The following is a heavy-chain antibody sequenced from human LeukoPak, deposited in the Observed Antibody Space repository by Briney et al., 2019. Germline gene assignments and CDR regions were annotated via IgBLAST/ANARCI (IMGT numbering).Heavy chain of an antibody. D-gene: IGHD6-13*01. V-gene: IGHV3-30*03. CDR2: ISYDGSNK. Sequence: GRSLRLSCAASGFTFSSYGMHWVRQAPGKGLEWVAVISYDGSNKYYADSVKGRFTISRDNSKNTLYLQMNSLRAEDTAVYYCARDRYSSSWGLDYWGQGTLVTVSS. CDR1: GFTFSSYG. CDR3: ARDRYSSSWGLDY. J-gene: IGHJ4*02.